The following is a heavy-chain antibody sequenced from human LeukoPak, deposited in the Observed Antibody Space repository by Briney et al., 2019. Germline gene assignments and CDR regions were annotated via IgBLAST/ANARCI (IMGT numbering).Heavy chain of an antibody. CDR3: AKDAYYYGSAPLGY. Sequence: RGSLRLSCAASGFTFSCYAMRGVRQAPGMGLEWVSAISGSGGSTYYADSVKGRFTISRDNSKNTLYLQMNSLRAEDTAVYYCAKDAYYYGSAPLGYWGQGTLVTVSS. CDR2: ISGSGGST. D-gene: IGHD3-10*01. J-gene: IGHJ4*02. V-gene: IGHV3-23*01. CDR1: GFTFSCYA.